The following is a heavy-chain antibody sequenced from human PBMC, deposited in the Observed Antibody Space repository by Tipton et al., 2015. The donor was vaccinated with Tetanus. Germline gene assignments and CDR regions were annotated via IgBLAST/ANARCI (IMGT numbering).Heavy chain of an antibody. Sequence: TLSLTCTVSGASISSYYWSWIRQPAGKGLEWIGRVYNSGSTGYNPSLKSRLAMSLDTSKNQFSLKLSSVTAADTAVYYCARDHTRYSGSSVATFDIWGQGTMVTVSS. CDR1: GASISSYY. D-gene: IGHD6-6*01. V-gene: IGHV4-4*07. CDR2: VYNSGST. CDR3: ARDHTRYSGSSVATFDI. J-gene: IGHJ3*02.